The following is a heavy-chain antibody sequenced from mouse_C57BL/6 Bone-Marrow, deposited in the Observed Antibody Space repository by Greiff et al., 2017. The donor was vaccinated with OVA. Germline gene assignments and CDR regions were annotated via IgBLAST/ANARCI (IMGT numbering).Heavy chain of an antibody. D-gene: IGHD2-3*01. J-gene: IGHJ4*01. Sequence: QVQLQQSGPGLVQPSQSLSITCTVSGFSLTSYGVHWVRQSPGKGLEWLGVIWSGGSTDYNAAFISRLSISKDDSASHVFFKMNSLQADDTAIYYCARIAYDGYSYYAMDYWGQGTSVTVSS. CDR2: IWSGGST. CDR1: GFSLTSYG. V-gene: IGHV2-2*01. CDR3: ARIAYDGYSYYAMDY.